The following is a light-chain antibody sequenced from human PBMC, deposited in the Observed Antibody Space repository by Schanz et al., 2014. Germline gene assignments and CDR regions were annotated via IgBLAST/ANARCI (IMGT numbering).Light chain of an antibody. Sequence: EIVLTQSPGTLSLSPGERATLSCRASQSVSSTYLAWYQQKPGQAPRLLIYGASSRATGTPDRFSGSGSGTDFTLTISRLEPEDFAVYYCQQFGDLLTFGGGTRVEIK. V-gene: IGKV3-20*01. CDR3: QQFGDLLT. J-gene: IGKJ4*01. CDR2: GAS. CDR1: QSVSSTY.